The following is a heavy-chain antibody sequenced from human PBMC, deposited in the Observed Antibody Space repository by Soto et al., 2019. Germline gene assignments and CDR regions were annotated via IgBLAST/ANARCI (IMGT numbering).Heavy chain of an antibody. V-gene: IGHV3-21*01. D-gene: IGHD6-6*01. Sequence: GGSLRLSCAASGFTFSSYSMNWVRQDPGKGLEWVSSISSSSSYIYYSDSVKGRFTIARDNAKNSLYLQMNSLRAEDTAVYYCARDRDIAARPFAFDIWGQGTMVTVSS. CDR3: ARDRDIAARPFAFDI. CDR2: ISSSSSYI. J-gene: IGHJ3*02. CDR1: GFTFSSYS.